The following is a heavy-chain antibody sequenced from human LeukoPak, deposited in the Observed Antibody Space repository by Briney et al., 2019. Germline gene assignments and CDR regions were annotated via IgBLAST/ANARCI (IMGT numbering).Heavy chain of an antibody. J-gene: IGHJ4*02. CDR3: ARSPTKRVPEDY. CDR2: IFHSGST. Sequence: SRTLSLTCTVSSGSIFNTNWWSWVRQPPGKGLEWIGQIFHSGSTSYSPSLKSRVTISMDKSKNQISLRLTSVTAADTAVYYCARSPTKRVPEDYWGQGTLVTVSS. CDR1: SGSIFNTNW. V-gene: IGHV4-4*02. D-gene: IGHD2-2*01.